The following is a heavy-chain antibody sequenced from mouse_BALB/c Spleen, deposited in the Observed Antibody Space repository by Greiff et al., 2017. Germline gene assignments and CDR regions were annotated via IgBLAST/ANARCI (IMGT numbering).Heavy chain of an antibody. CDR1: GYTFTSYT. V-gene: IGHV1-4*01. D-gene: IGHD1-1*01. CDR3: AGDYYDYAMDY. CDR2: INPSSGYT. J-gene: IGHJ4*01. Sequence: QVQLKESGAELARPGASVKMSCKASGYTFTSYTMHWVKQRPGQGLEWIGYINPSSGYTNYNQKFKDKATLTADKSSSTAYMQLSSLTSEDSAVYYCAGDYYDYAMDYWGQGTTVTVSS.